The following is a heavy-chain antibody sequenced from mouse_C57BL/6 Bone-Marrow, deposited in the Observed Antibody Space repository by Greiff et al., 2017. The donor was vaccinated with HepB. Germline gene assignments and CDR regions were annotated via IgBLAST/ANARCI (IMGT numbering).Heavy chain of an antibody. J-gene: IGHJ2*01. D-gene: IGHD1-1*01. CDR3: ARNYGSIYFDY. CDR1: GYTFTSYG. Sequence: VKLQESGAELARPGASVKLSCKASGYTFTSYGISWVKQRTGQGLEWIGEIYPRSGNTYYNEKFKGKATLTADKSSSTAYMELRSLTSEDSAVYFCARNYGSIYFDYWGQGTTLTVSS. V-gene: IGHV1-81*01. CDR2: IYPRSGNT.